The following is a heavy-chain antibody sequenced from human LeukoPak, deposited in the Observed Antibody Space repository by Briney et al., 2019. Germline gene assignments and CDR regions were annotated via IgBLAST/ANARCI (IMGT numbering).Heavy chain of an antibody. Sequence: ASVTVSCKASGGTFSSYAISWVRQAPGQGLEWMGGIVPIFGTANYAQKFQGRVTITADESTSTAYMELSSLRSEDTAVYYCARSTALRLDDIYYWGQGTLVTVSS. D-gene: IGHD3-9*01. CDR1: GGTFSSYA. J-gene: IGHJ4*02. CDR2: IVPIFGTA. CDR3: ARSTALRLDDIYY. V-gene: IGHV1-69*13.